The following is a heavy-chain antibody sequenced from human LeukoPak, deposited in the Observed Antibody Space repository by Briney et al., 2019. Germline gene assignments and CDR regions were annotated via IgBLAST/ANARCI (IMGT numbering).Heavy chain of an antibody. J-gene: IGHJ4*02. CDR3: TTETDSDGYYLPQY. D-gene: IGHD3-22*01. Sequence: GGSLRLSCAASGFAFSSAWMRWVRQAPGKRPEWVGRIKSKTDGGTTDYAAPVKGRFTISRDDSKNTLYLQINSLETEDTGVYYCTTETDSDGYYLPQYWGQGTLVTVSP. CDR2: IKSKTDGGTT. V-gene: IGHV3-15*01. CDR1: GFAFSSAW.